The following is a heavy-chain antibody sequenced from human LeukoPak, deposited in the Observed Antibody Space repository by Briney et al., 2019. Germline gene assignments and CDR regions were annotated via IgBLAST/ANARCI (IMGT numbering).Heavy chain of an antibody. D-gene: IGHD2-21*02. J-gene: IGHJ5*02. V-gene: IGHV1-2*02. CDR3: ARGGTYCGGDCYSFPDWFDP. Sequence: ASAKVSCKASGYTFTGYYMHWVRQAPGQGLEWMGWINPNSGGTNYAQRFQGRVTMTRDTSISTAYMELSRLRSDDTAVYYCARGGTYCGGDCYSFPDWFDPWGQGTLVTVSS. CDR1: GYTFTGYY. CDR2: INPNSGGT.